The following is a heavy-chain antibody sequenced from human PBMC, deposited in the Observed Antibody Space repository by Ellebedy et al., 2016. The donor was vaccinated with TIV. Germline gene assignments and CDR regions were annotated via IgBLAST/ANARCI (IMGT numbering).Heavy chain of an antibody. Sequence: PGGSLRLSCAASGFTFSSYSTHWFPQTPGKGLEWVSRINSDGRTINYADSVRGRFTISRDNAKNTVFLEMNSMKVDDTAVYYCARQFDQPARWGQGNLVTVSS. CDR1: GFTFSSYS. J-gene: IGHJ4*02. CDR2: INSDGRTI. D-gene: IGHD3-9*01. CDR3: ARQFDQPAR. V-gene: IGHV3-74*01.